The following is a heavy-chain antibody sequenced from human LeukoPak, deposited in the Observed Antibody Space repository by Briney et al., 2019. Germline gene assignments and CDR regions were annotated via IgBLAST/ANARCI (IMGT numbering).Heavy chain of an antibody. V-gene: IGHV4-59*12. CDR1: GGSISSYY. Sequence: SETLSLTCTVSGGSISSYYWSWIRQPPGKGLEWIGYIYYSGSTNYNPSLKSRVTISVDTSKNQFSLKLSSVTAADTAVYYCARGGMTTVTPYYYYGMDVWGQGTTVTVSS. CDR3: ARGGMTTVTPYYYYGMDV. J-gene: IGHJ6*02. CDR2: IYYSGST. D-gene: IGHD4-17*01.